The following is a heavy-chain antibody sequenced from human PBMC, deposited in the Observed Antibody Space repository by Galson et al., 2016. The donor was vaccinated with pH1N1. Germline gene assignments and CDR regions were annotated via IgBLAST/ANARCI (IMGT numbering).Heavy chain of an antibody. J-gene: IGHJ6*02. D-gene: IGHD4-17*01. V-gene: IGHV3-20*04. CDR2: MNWNGDAT. CDR1: GFIFDKSG. CDR3: ARGAFGDYGARGLDV. Sequence: SLRLSCAASGFIFDKSGMHWVRLRPGKGLEWVSAMNWNGDATGYAGSVKGRFTISRDNAKNSLYLQMNSLRAEDTALYYCARGAFGDYGARGLDVLGQGTTVTVSS.